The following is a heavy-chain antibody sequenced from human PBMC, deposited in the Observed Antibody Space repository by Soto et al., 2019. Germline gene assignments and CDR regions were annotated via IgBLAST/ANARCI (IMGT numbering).Heavy chain of an antibody. V-gene: IGHV4-31*03. J-gene: IGHJ4*02. Sequence: TLSLTCTVSGGSISSGGDYWSWIRQHPGKGLEWIGYVYYSGSTYYNPSLKSRVTISVDTSKNQFSLKLSSVTAADTAVYYCARGSSSSSSHFDYWGQGTLVTVSS. D-gene: IGHD6-6*01. CDR1: GGSISSGGDY. CDR3: ARGSSSSSSHFDY. CDR2: VYYSGST.